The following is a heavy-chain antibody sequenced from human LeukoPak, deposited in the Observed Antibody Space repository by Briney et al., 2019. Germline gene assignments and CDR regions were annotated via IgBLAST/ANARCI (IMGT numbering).Heavy chain of an antibody. D-gene: IGHD3-3*01. CDR2: IYPGDSDT. J-gene: IGHJ5*02. Sequence: GESLQISCKGSGYSFTSYWIGWVRQMPGKGLEWMGIIYPGDSDTRYSPSFQGQVTISADKSISTAYLQWSSLKASDTAMYYCARGPYTGDFWGGYERVWFDPWGQGTLVTVSS. CDR1: GYSFTSYW. V-gene: IGHV5-51*01. CDR3: ARGPYTGDFWGGYERVWFDP.